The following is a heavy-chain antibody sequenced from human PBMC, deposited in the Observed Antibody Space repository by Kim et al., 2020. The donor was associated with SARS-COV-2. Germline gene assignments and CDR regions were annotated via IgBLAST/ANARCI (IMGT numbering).Heavy chain of an antibody. D-gene: IGHD1-26*01. J-gene: IGHJ4*02. V-gene: IGHV3-33*06. CDR2: IWYDGSNK. CDR3: AKAHKDGSYHRQSYFDY. Sequence: GGSLRLSCAASGFTFSSYAMHWVRQAPGKGLEWVAVIWYDGSNKYYADSVKGRFTISRDNSKNTLYLQMNSLRAEDTAVYYCAKAHKDGSYHRQSYFDYWGQGTLVTVSS. CDR1: GFTFSSYA.